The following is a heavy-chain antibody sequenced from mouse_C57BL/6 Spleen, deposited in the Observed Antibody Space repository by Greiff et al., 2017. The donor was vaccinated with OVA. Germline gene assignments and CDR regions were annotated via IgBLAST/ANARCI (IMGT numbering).Heavy chain of an antibody. Sequence: EVMLVESGGGLVKPGGSLKLSCAASGFTFSDYGMHWVRQAPEKGLEWVAYISSGSSTIYYAATVKGRFTISRDNAKNTLFLQMSSLRSEDTAMYYCARTGPSFGYWGQGTTLTVSS. D-gene: IGHD3-3*01. CDR2: ISSGSSTI. CDR1: GFTFSDYG. J-gene: IGHJ2*01. V-gene: IGHV5-17*01. CDR3: ARTGPSFGY.